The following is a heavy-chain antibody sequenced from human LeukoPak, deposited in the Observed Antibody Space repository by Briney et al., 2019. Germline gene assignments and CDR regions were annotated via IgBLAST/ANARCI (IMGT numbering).Heavy chain of an antibody. Sequence: GGSLRLSCAASGFTFSSYEMNWVRQAPGKGLEWVSCISRSGSTIYYAESVKGRFTITRDNAKNSLYLQMNSLRDEDTAVYYCTSDQSIGADLRYFFDYWGQGTLVTVSS. CDR1: GFTFSSYE. CDR3: TSDQSIGADLRYFFDY. V-gene: IGHV3-48*03. CDR2: ISRSGSTI. D-gene: IGHD6-13*01. J-gene: IGHJ4*02.